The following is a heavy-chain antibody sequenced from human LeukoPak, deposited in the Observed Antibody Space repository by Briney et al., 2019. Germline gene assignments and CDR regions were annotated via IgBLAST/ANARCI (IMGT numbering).Heavy chain of an antibody. CDR3: ALGDGYNLHFDY. J-gene: IGHJ4*02. D-gene: IGHD5-24*01. CDR2: INHSGST. CDR1: GGSFSGYY. Sequence: PSETLSLTCAVYGGSFSGYYWSWIRQPPGKGLEWIGEINHSGSTNYNPSLKSRVTISVDTSKNQFSLKLSSVTAADTAVYYCALGDGYNLHFDYWGQGTLVTVSS. V-gene: IGHV4-34*01.